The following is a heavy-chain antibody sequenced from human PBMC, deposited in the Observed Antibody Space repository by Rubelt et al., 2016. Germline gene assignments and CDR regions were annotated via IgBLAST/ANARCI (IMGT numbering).Heavy chain of an antibody. CDR3: ARGQGMAGSDAFDF. V-gene: IGHV3-53*01. CDR2: IYTNGNT. D-gene: IGHD6-19*01. CDR1: GFSLNNNF. J-gene: IGHJ3*01. Sequence: EVLLVESGGGLIQPGGSLRLSCTASGFSLNNNFMSWVRQAPGKGLEWVSLIYTNGNTYYADSVKGRFTISRDTSDNTLYLQMNSLRYEDTALYYCARGQGMAGSDAFDFWGQGTLVKVSS.